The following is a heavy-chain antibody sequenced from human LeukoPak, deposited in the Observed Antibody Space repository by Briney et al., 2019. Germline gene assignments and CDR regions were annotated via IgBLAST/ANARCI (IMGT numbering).Heavy chain of an antibody. CDR2: IYYSGST. CDR3: ATNTAMVFGRYYLDY. Sequence: PSETLSLTCTVSGGSISSGDYYWSWIRQPPGKGLEWIGYIYYSGSTYYNPSLKSRVTISVDTSKNQFSLKLSSVTAADTAVYYCATNTAMVFGRYYLDYWGQGTLVTVSS. CDR1: GGSISSGDYY. D-gene: IGHD5-18*01. V-gene: IGHV4-30-4*01. J-gene: IGHJ4*02.